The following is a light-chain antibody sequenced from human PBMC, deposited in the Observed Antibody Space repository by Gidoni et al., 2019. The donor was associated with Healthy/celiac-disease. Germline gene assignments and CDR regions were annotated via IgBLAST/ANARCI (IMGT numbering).Light chain of an antibody. CDR2: GAS. J-gene: IGKJ1*01. CDR1: QSVSSSY. V-gene: IGKV3-20*01. CDR3: QQYGSSPRT. Sequence: EIVFTHSPGTLSLSPGERATLSCRASQSVSSSYLTWYRQKPGQAPRLLIYGASSRATGIPDRFSGSGSGTDFTLTVSGLEPEDFAVYYCQQYGSSPRTFGQGTKVEIK.